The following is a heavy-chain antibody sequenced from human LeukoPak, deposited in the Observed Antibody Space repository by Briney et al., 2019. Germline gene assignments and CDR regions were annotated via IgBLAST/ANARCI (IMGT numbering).Heavy chain of an antibody. D-gene: IGHD1-1*01. J-gene: IGHJ4*02. V-gene: IGHV3-64*01. CDR1: GFTFHNYA. CDR2: ISSNGGST. Sequence: GGSLRLSCAASGFTFHNYAMHWVRQAPGKGLEYVSCISSNGGSTYYANSVKGRFTISRDNAKKSLYLQMNSLRAEDTAVYYCARDSPGYLAYDSWGQGTLVTVSS. CDR3: ARDSPGYLAYDS.